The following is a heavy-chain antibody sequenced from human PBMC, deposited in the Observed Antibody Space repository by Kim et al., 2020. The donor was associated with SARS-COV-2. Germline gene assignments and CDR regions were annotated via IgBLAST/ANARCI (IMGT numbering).Heavy chain of an antibody. J-gene: IGHJ4*02. D-gene: IGHD6-13*01. CDR1: GYTFTSYA. CDR3: ARKYSSSWYGPYYFDY. Sequence: ASVKVSCKASGYTFTSYAMHWVRQAPGQRLEWMGWINAGNGNTKYSQKFQGRVTITRDTSASTAYMELSSLRSEDTAVYYCARKYSSSWYGPYYFDYWGQGTLVTVSS. CDR2: INAGNGNT. V-gene: IGHV1-3*01.